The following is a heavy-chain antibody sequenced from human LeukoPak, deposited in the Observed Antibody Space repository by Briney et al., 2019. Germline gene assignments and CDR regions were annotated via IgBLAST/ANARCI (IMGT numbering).Heavy chain of an antibody. CDR1: GFTFSSYG. CDR2: IRYDGSNK. V-gene: IGHV3-30*02. J-gene: IGHJ6*03. Sequence: PGGSLRLSCAASGFTFSSYGMHLVRQAPGKGLEWVAFIRYDGSNKYYADSVKGRFTISRDNSKNTLYLQMNSLRAEDTAVYYCAKGKTYYYYYMDVWGKGTTVTVSS. CDR3: AKGKTYYYYYMDV.